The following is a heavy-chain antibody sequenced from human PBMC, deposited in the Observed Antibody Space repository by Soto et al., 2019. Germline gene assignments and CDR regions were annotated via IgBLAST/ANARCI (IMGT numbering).Heavy chain of an antibody. CDR3: ASTYSSSSGSYWFDP. J-gene: IGHJ5*02. V-gene: IGHV1-8*01. D-gene: IGHD6-6*01. Sequence: VASVKVSCKASGYTFTSYDNNWVRQAPGQGLEWMGWMNPNSGNTGYAQKFQGRVTMTRNTSISTAYMELSSLRSEDTAVYYCASTYSSSSGSYWFDPWGQGTLVTVSS. CDR1: GYTFTSYD. CDR2: MNPNSGNT.